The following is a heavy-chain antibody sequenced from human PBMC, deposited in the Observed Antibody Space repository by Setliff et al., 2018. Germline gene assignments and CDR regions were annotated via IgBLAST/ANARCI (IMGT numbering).Heavy chain of an antibody. CDR3: FGAGTCSY. Sequence: PGGSLRLSCTASGLSYSNYWVSWVRQAPGKGLEWLASINPHGSEKYYADSVKGRFTISRDNAKNSLSLQMNSLRNEDTAVYYCFGAGTCSYWGQGTLVT. CDR1: GLSYSNYW. D-gene: IGHD3-10*01. V-gene: IGHV3-7*01. J-gene: IGHJ4*02. CDR2: INPHGSEK.